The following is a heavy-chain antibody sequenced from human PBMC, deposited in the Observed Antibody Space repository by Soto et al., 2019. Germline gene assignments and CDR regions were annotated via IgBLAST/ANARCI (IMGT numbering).Heavy chain of an antibody. V-gene: IGHV3-73*02. Sequence: EVQLVESGGGLVQPGESLKLSCAASGFTLSGSAVHWVRQASGKGLEWVGRIRSKTHSYATEYIASVKGRLTMSRDASNNAAYLQINGLKTDDTAVYDCTRSGGGYSFVYCGQGTLVTVSS. J-gene: IGHJ4*02. CDR3: TRSGGGYSFVY. CDR2: IRSKTHSYAT. D-gene: IGHD1-26*01. CDR1: GFTLSGSA.